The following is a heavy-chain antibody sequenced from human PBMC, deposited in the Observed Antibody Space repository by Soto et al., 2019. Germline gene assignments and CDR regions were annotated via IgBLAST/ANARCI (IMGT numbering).Heavy chain of an antibody. J-gene: IGHJ6*02. Sequence: EVQLVESGGGLVQPGGSLRLSCDASGFIFSSHWMSWVRQGPGKGLEWVANIKQDGSESCFLDSVKGGFTISRDNAKNLLYLQMNRLGVEATAVYLWVRVANDSAPYGMDVWGQGTTVSVSS. CDR2: IKQDGSES. D-gene: IGHD3-22*01. V-gene: IGHV3-7*05. CDR3: VRVANDSAPYGMDV. CDR1: GFIFSSHW.